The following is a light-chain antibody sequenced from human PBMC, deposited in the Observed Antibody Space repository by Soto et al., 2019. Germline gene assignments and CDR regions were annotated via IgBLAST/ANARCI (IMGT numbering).Light chain of an antibody. CDR1: QSISSW. J-gene: IGKJ1*01. Sequence: DIQMTQSPSTLCASVGGRVTLTCRASQSISSWLAWYQQKPGKAPKVLIYDASSLESGVPSRFSGSGSGTEFTLTISSLQPDDFATYYCQQYNSYSWTFGQGTKVDIK. CDR2: DAS. V-gene: IGKV1-5*01. CDR3: QQYNSYSWT.